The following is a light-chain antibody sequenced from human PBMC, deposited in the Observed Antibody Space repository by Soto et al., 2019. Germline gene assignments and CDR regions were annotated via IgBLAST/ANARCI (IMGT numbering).Light chain of an antibody. Sequence: QSVLTQPPSVSGAPGQWVTISCTGSSSNIGAGYEVHWYQQLPGTAPKLLIYGNSNRPSGVPDRFSGSKSGTSASLAITGLQAEDEADYYCQSYDTRLSGWVLGGGTKVTVL. CDR1: SSNIGAGYE. CDR2: GNS. CDR3: QSYDTRLSGWV. V-gene: IGLV1-40*01. J-gene: IGLJ3*02.